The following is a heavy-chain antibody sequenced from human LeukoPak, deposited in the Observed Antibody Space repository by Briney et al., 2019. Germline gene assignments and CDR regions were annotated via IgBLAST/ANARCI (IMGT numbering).Heavy chain of an antibody. CDR2: IYPGDSDT. CDR1: GYSFTSYW. CDR3: ARQKGYCSSTSCYSNWFDP. V-gene: IGHV5-51*01. Sequence: GESLKISCKGSGYSFTSYWIGWVRQMPGKGLEWMGIIYPGDSDTRYSPSFQGQVTISADKSISTAYLQWSSLKASGTAMYYCARQKGYCSSTSCYSNWFDPWGQGTLVTVSS. D-gene: IGHD2-2*01. J-gene: IGHJ5*02.